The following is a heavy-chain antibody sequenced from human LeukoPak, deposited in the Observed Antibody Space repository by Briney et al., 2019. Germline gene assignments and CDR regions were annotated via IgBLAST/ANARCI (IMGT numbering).Heavy chain of an antibody. V-gene: IGHV3-7*01. CDR1: GFTFSSYW. Sequence: PGGSLRLSCAASGFTFSSYWMSWVRQAPGKGLEWVATIRQDGSQKYNVDSVKGRFTISRDNAKNSLYLQMNSLRAEDTAVYYCARDFGRTTKYDYVWGSYRSTRIDYWGQGTLVTVSS. J-gene: IGHJ4*02. CDR3: ARDFGRTTKYDYVWGSYRSTRIDY. CDR2: IRQDGSQK. D-gene: IGHD3-16*02.